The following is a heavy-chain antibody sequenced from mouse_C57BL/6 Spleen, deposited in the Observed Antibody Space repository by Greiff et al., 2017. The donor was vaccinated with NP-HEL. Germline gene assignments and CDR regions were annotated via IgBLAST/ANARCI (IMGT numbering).Heavy chain of an antibody. J-gene: IGHJ3*01. CDR2: IHPNSGST. V-gene: IGHV1-64*01. CDR3: ARDYYDYDGFAY. CDR1: GYTFTSYW. Sequence: VQLQQSGAELVKPGASVKLSCKASGYTFTSYWMHWVKQRPGQGLEWIGMIHPNSGSTNYNEKFKSKATLTVDKSSSTAYMQLSSLTSEDSAVYYCARDYYDYDGFAYWGQGTLVTVSA. D-gene: IGHD2-4*01.